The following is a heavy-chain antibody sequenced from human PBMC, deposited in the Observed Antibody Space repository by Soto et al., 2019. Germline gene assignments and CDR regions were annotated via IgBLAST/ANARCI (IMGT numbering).Heavy chain of an antibody. CDR2: IKSKTDGGTT. Sequence: NPGGSLRLSGAASGFTFSNAWMSWVRQAPGKGLEWVGRIKSKTDGGTTDYAAPVKGRFTISRDDSKNTLYLQMNSLKNEDTAVYYFTTDDVVVPAAMGSDYSYSMDVWGQGTTVTVSS. CDR3: TTDDVVVPAAMGSDYSYSMDV. V-gene: IGHV3-15*01. D-gene: IGHD2-2*01. J-gene: IGHJ6*02. CDR1: GFTFSNAW.